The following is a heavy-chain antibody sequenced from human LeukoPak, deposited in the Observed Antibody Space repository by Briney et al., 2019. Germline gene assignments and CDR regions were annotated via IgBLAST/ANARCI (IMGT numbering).Heavy chain of an antibody. D-gene: IGHD2-21*01. CDR2: ISTTGTTI. CDR1: GFTFSACH. J-gene: IGHJ4*02. Sequence: GGSLRLSCAASGFTFSACHINWVRQAPGKGLEWISYISTTGTTIHYADSVKGRFAISRDNAKSSLYLQMNSLRDEDTAVYYCARVWQDYSGVDYWGQGTLVTVSS. CDR3: ARVWQDYSGVDY. V-gene: IGHV3-48*02.